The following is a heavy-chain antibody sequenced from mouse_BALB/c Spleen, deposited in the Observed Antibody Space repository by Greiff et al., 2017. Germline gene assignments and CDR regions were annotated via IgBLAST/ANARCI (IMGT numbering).Heavy chain of an antibody. CDR2: ISSGGGST. CDR3: ARRSLLRAMDY. V-gene: IGHV5-12-1*01. J-gene: IGHJ4*01. CDR1: GFAFSSYD. Sequence: EVKLVESGGGLVKPGGSLKLSCAASGFAFSSYDMSWVRQTPEKRLEWVAYISSGGGSTYYPDTVKGRFTISRDNAKNTLYLQMSSLKSEDTAMYYCARRSLLRAMDYWGQGTSVTVSS. D-gene: IGHD1-1*01.